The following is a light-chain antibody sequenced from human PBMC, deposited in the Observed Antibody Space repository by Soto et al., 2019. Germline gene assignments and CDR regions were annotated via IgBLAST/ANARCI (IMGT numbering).Light chain of an antibody. V-gene: IGKV3-15*01. J-gene: IGKJ1*01. CDR2: GAS. CDR1: QSVSSN. CDR3: QQYNNWLT. Sequence: IVMTQSPATLSVSPGERATLSCRASQSVSSNLAWYQQKPGQAPRLLIYGASMRATGIPARFSGSGSVTEFTLTISSLHSEDFAVYYCQQYNNWLTFGQGTKVDIK.